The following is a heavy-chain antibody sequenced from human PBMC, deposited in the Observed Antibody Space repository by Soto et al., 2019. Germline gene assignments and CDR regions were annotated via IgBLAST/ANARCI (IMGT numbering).Heavy chain of an antibody. Sequence: EVQLVESGGGLVQPGGSLRLSCAASGFTVSSNYMSWVRQAPGKGLEWVSVIYSGGSTYYADSVKGRFTISRDNSKNTLYLQMNSLRAEDTAVYYCAREGGHRDYGDTLVYYFDYWGQGTLVTVSS. V-gene: IGHV3-66*01. CDR3: AREGGHRDYGDTLVYYFDY. CDR2: IYSGGST. D-gene: IGHD4-17*01. CDR1: GFTVSSNY. J-gene: IGHJ4*02.